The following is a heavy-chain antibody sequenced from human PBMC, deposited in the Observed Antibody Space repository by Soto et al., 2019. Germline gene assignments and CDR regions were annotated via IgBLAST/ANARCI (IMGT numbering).Heavy chain of an antibody. V-gene: IGHV3-48*03. CDR1: GFTFSSYE. D-gene: IGHD4-17*01. Sequence: EVQLVESGGGLVQPGGSLRLSCAASGFTFSSYEMNWVRQAPGKGLEWVSYISSSGSTIYYADSVKGRFTISRDNDKNSLYLQMNSLRAEDTGVYYCARDVYGGTAFVHWGQGTRVRLL. CDR3: ARDVYGGTAFVH. J-gene: IGHJ4*02. CDR2: ISSSGSTI.